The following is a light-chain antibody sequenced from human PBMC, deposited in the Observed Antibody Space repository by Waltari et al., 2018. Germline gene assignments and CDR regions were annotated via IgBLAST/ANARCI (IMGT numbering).Light chain of an antibody. CDR1: SSDVGGYNY. J-gene: IGLJ2*01. Sequence: QSALTQPASVSGSPGQSITISCTGTSSDVGGYNYVSWYQQHPDKAPTLLIYDVSNRPSGVSNRFSGSKSGNTASLTISGLQAEDEADYYCSSYTSSSTLVVFGGGTKLTVL. V-gene: IGLV2-14*03. CDR3: SSYTSSSTLVV. CDR2: DVS.